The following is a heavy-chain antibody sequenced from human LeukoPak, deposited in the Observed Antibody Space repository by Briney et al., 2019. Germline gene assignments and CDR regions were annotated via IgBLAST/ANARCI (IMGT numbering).Heavy chain of an antibody. J-gene: IGHJ3*02. D-gene: IGHD4-17*01. CDR2: INPNSGGT. CDR3: AREEYGDYDAFDI. V-gene: IGHV1-2*04. Sequence: ASVKVSCKASGYTFTGYYMHWVRQAPGQGLEWMGWINPNSGGTNYAQKFQGWVTMTRDTSISTAYMELSRLRSDDTAVYCCAREEYGDYDAFDIWGQGTMVTVSS. CDR1: GYTFTGYY.